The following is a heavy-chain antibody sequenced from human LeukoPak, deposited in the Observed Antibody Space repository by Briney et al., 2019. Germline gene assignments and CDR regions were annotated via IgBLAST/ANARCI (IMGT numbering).Heavy chain of an antibody. Sequence: GSLLLSCAASGFTFSSYAMSWVRQAPGKGLEWVSAISGSGGSTYYADSVKGRFTISRDNSKNTLYLQMNSLRAEDTAVYYCAKRAGTSLYYYYGMDVWGQGTTVTVSS. CDR2: ISGSGGST. V-gene: IGHV3-23*01. J-gene: IGHJ6*02. D-gene: IGHD6-13*01. CDR3: AKRAGTSLYYYYGMDV. CDR1: GFTFSSYA.